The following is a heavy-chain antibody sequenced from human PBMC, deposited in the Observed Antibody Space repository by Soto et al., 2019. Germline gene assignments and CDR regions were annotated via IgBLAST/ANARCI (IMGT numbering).Heavy chain of an antibody. V-gene: IGHV3-23*01. Sequence: EVQLLESGGGLVQPGGSLRLSCAASGFTFSSYAMSWVRQAPGKGLEWVSAISGSGGSTYYADSVKGRFTISRDNSKNTLYLQMNSLRVEDTAVYYCAKDQTQTHSNTLTTPSDYWGRGTLVTVSS. CDR3: AKDQTQTHSNTLTTPSDY. CDR1: GFTFSSYA. J-gene: IGHJ4*02. CDR2: ISGSGGST. D-gene: IGHD2-15*01.